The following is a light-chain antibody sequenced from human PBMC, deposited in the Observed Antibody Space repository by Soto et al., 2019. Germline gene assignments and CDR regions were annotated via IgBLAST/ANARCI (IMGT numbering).Light chain of an antibody. V-gene: IGKV1-12*02. J-gene: IGKJ1*01. CDR3: QQGDSFPWT. CDR1: QTINDL. Sequence: QMTQSPSSVSASVGDRVTVPCRASQTINDLLAWYQQKPGKAPKLLVYAASKLQSGVPSRFRGSGSGTHFTLTINSLQPEDFATYYCQQGDSFPWTFGQGTKVEIK. CDR2: AAS.